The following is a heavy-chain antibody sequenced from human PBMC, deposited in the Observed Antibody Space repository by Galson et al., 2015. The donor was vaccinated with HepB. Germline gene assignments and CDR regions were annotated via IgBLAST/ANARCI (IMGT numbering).Heavy chain of an antibody. CDR2: IIPVFDTP. CDR1: GDTLIGYA. D-gene: IGHD3-10*01. CDR3: ARSRASRSCDLYQYFHMDV. J-gene: IGHJ6*03. V-gene: IGHV1-69*13. Sequence: SVKVSCKASGDTLIGYAVNWVRQVPGQGLEWLGGIIPVFDTPHYAQKFQGRVTITADESTNTAYMEFSSLKSEDTAVYYCARSRASRSCDLYQYFHMDVWGEGTTVTVS.